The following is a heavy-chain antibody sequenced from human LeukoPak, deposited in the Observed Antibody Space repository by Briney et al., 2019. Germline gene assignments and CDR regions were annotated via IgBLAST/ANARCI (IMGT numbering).Heavy chain of an antibody. CDR1: GFTLTSDY. CDR3: ARYFDI. V-gene: IGHV3-53*01. Sequence: SVRSLRLSCAASGFTLTSDYMSWVRQAPGEGLEWVSGIYSSGSTYYADSVKGRFTISRDNSKNTLYLQMNSLRAEDTAVYYCARYFDIWGQGTMVTVSS. CDR2: IYSSGST. J-gene: IGHJ3*02.